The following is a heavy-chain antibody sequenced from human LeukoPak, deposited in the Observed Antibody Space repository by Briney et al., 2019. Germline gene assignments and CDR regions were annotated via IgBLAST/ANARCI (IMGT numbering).Heavy chain of an antibody. V-gene: IGHV1-2*02. J-gene: IGHJ4*02. D-gene: IGHD1-26*01. Sequence: GASVKVSCKASGYTFTGYYMHWVRQAPGQGLEWMGWINPNSGGTNYAQKFQGRVTMTRDTSIGTAYMELSRLRSEDTAVYYCARCRLVGATGFDYWGQGTLVTVSS. CDR1: GYTFTGYY. CDR3: ARCRLVGATGFDY. CDR2: INPNSGGT.